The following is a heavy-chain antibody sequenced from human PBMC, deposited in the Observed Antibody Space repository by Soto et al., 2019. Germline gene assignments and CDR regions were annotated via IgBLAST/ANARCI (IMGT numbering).Heavy chain of an antibody. Sequence: SVKVSGKASGVTFSSYAISWVRQAPGQGLEWMGGIIPIFGTANYAQKFQGRVTITADESTSTAYMELSSLRSEDTAVYYCASQARGYSGYDRAYYYYGMDVWGQGTTVTVSS. CDR3: ASQARGYSGYDRAYYYYGMDV. J-gene: IGHJ6*02. V-gene: IGHV1-69*13. CDR2: IIPIFGTA. CDR1: GVTFSSYA. D-gene: IGHD5-12*01.